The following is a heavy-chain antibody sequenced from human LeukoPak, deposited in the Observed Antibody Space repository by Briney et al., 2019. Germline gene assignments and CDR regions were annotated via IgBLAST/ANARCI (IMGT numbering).Heavy chain of an antibody. V-gene: IGHV3-23*01. D-gene: IGHD3-22*01. CDR1: GFTFSSYA. CDR3: AKDLSVDYYDSSGPFDY. Sequence: GGSLRLSCAASGFTFSSYAMSWVRQAPGKGLEWVSAISGSGGSTYYADSVKGRFTISRGNSKNTLYLQMNSLRAEDTAVYYCAKDLSVDYYDSSGPFDYWGQGTLVTVSS. J-gene: IGHJ4*02. CDR2: ISGSGGST.